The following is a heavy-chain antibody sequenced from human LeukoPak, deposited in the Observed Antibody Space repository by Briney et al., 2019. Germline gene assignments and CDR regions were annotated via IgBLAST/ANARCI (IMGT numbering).Heavy chain of an antibody. CDR1: GGSISSGDYY. Sequence: SQTLSLTCTVSGGSISSGDYYWRWIRQPPGTGLEWLGYIYYSGSTYYNPSLKSRVTISVDTSKNQFSLKLSSVTAADTAVYYCARGRKDIVVVPAASPLLYYYYYYMDVWGKGTTVTVSS. D-gene: IGHD2-2*01. CDR3: ARGRKDIVVVPAASPLLYYYYYYMDV. CDR2: IYYSGST. J-gene: IGHJ6*03. V-gene: IGHV4-30-4*08.